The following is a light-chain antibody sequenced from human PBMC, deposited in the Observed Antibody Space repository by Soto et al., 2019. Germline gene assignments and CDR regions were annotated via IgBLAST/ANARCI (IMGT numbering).Light chain of an antibody. V-gene: IGKV1-5*03. CDR1: QTISSW. J-gene: IGKJ1*01. Sequence: IKVKQSPSTLSGYVGDRVTVTCRASQTISSWLAWYQQKPGKAPKLLIYKASTLKSGVPSRFSGSGSGTEFTLTISSLQPDDFATYYCQHYNSYSEAFGQGTKVDIK. CDR3: QHYNSYSEA. CDR2: KAS.